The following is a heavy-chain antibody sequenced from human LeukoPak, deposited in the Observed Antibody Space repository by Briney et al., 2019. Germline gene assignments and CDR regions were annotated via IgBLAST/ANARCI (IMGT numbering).Heavy chain of an antibody. D-gene: IGHD2-2*01. Sequence: PSETLSLTCTVSGGSISSYYWSWIRQPAGKGLEWIGRIYTSGSTNYNPSLKSRVAMSVDTSKNQFSLKLSSVTAADTAVYYCARGSRRDIVVVPAAIRVRNWFDPWGQGTLVTVSS. CDR3: ARGSRRDIVVVPAAIRVRNWFDP. J-gene: IGHJ5*02. CDR2: IYTSGST. CDR1: GGSISSYY. V-gene: IGHV4-4*07.